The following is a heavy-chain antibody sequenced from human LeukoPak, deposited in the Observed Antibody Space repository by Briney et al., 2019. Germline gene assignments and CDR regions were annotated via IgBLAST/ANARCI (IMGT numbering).Heavy chain of an antibody. CDR1: GGSFSGYY. Sequence: PSETLSLTCAVYGGSFSGYYWSWIRQPPGKGLEWIGEINHSGSTNYNPSLKSRVTISVDTSKNQFSLKLSSVTAADTAVYYCARRYSGFITSKHFDLWGRGTLVTVSS. CDR3: ARRYSGFITSKHFDL. J-gene: IGHJ2*01. D-gene: IGHD3-10*01. V-gene: IGHV4-34*01. CDR2: INHSGST.